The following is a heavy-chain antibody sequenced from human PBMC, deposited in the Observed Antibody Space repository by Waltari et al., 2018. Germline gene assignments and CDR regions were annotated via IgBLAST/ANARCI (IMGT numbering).Heavy chain of an antibody. CDR3: AKNRGTYFGPDFDF. D-gene: IGHD3-10*01. J-gene: IGHJ4*02. V-gene: IGHV4-38-2*01. Sequence: QVQLQESGPGLVKPSETLSLTCDVSGYSISSGYYWGWIRQSPGKGLAWIGSIYQSGTPYYHPSRRRRVTISVDTSKNQFSLKLSSVTAADTAVYYCAKNRGTYFGPDFDFWGQGTLVTVSS. CDR2: IYQSGTP. CDR1: GYSISSGYY.